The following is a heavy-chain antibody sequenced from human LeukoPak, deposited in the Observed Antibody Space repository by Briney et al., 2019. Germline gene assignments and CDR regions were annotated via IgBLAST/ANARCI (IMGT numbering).Heavy chain of an antibody. J-gene: IGHJ4*02. CDR2: IKQDGSEK. CDR1: GFTFSSYW. Sequence: GGSLRLSCAASGFTFSSYWVSWVRQAPGKGLEWVANIKQDGSEKYYVDSVKGRYTISRDNAKNSLYLQMNSLRAEDTAVYYCARGSDILTGTAPFDYWGQGTLVTVSS. CDR3: ARGSDILTGTAPFDY. D-gene: IGHD3-9*01. V-gene: IGHV3-7*03.